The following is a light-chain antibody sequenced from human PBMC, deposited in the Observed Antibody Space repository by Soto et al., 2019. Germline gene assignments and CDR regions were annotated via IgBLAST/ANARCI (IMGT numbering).Light chain of an antibody. J-gene: IGKJ5*01. CDR2: DAS. Sequence: EIVMTQSPATLSVSPGERATLSCRASPSVSDSLAWYQHKPGQAPRLLIYDASNRATGVPTRFSGSGSGTDFTLTIGSLEPEDFSVYYCQQRYNWPITFGQGTRLEIK. CDR3: QQRYNWPIT. V-gene: IGKV3-11*01. CDR1: PSVSDS.